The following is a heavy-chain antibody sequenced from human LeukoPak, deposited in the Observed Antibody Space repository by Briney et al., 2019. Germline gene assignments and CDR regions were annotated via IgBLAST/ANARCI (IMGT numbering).Heavy chain of an antibody. CDR1: GGSISSSSYY. CDR2: IYTSGST. Sequence: SETLSLTCTVSGGSISSSSYYWSWIRQPAGKGLEWIGRIYTSGSTNYNPSLKSRVTMSVDTSKNQFSLKLSSVTAADTAVYYCARVMGEIRGHNWFDPWGQGTLVTVSS. J-gene: IGHJ5*02. V-gene: IGHV4-61*02. D-gene: IGHD3-10*01. CDR3: ARVMGEIRGHNWFDP.